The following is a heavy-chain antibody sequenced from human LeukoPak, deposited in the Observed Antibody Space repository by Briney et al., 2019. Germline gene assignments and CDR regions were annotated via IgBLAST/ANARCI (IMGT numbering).Heavy chain of an antibody. V-gene: IGHV4-39*01. CDR2: FFYSGST. CDR3: ARNRRPPSDFDY. J-gene: IGHJ4*02. D-gene: IGHD1-14*01. Sequence: SETLSLTCTVTGGSISSSNKYWGRIRQSPGKGPAWIGNFFYSGSTYYNPSLKSRVTISVDTSKNQFSLNLRSVTAADTALYFCARNRRPPSDFDYWGQGTLVTVSS. CDR1: GGSISSSNKY.